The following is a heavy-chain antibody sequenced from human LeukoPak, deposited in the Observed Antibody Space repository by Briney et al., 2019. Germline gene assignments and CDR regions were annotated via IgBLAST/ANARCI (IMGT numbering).Heavy chain of an antibody. CDR3: VKDRGDGYKWQNSSGFDY. D-gene: IGHD5-24*01. J-gene: IGHJ4*02. CDR2: MSYDGTNQ. Sequence: GGSLRLSCAASGFTFSFYGMHWVRQAPGKGLEWVSVMSYDGTNQYSADSVKGRFIISRDNSENTLYLHMNSLRVGDTALYYCVKDRGDGYKWQNSSGFDYWGRGTMVTVSS. V-gene: IGHV3-30*18. CDR1: GFTFSFYG.